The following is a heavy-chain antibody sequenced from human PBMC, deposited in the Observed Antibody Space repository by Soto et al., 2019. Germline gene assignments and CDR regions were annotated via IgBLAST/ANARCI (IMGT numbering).Heavy chain of an antibody. D-gene: IGHD3-3*01. CDR3: AKDRGGTSTLRFAHYYYYYGMDV. CDR2: ISYDGSNK. CDR1: GFTFSSYG. J-gene: IGHJ6*02. Sequence: PGGSLRLSCAASGFTFSSYGMHWVRQAPGKGLEWVAVISYDGSNKYYADSVKGRFTISRDNSKNTLYLQMNSLRAEDTAVYYCAKDRGGTSTLRFAHYYYYYGMDVWGQGTTVTVSS. V-gene: IGHV3-30*18.